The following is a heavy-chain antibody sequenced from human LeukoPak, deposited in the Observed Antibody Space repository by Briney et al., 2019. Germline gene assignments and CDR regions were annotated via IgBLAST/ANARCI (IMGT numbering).Heavy chain of an antibody. D-gene: IGHD2-15*01. CDR2: ISNNGGYT. CDR3: AKQLGYCSDGSCYFPY. CDR1: GFTFGSSA. J-gene: IGHJ4*02. Sequence: GGSLRLSCAASGFTFGSSAMSWVRQAPGKGPEWVSAISNNGGYTYYADSVQGRFTISRDNSKSTLCLQMNSLRAEDTAVYYCAKQLGYCSDGSCYFPYWGQGTLVTVSS. V-gene: IGHV3-23*01.